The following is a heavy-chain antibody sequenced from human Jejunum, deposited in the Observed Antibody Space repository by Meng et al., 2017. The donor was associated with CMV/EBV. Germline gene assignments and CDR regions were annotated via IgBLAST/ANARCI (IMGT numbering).Heavy chain of an antibody. D-gene: IGHD5-12*01. V-gene: IGHV4-34*01. Sequence: QGQLPEWGARLLKASEPLSLTCPLAGGFLSCLTLRWIRQAPGKGLGWIARIEHLRKTNFNPSLKSRVRISRDTSRDQFSLRLDSGTAGDTAVYFCATADEYAIKYWGQGTLVTVSS. CDR1: GGFLSCLT. CDR3: ATADEYAIKY. J-gene: IGHJ4*02. CDR2: IEHLRKT.